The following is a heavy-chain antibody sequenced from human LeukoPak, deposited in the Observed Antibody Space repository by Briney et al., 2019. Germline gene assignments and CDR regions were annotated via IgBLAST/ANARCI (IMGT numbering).Heavy chain of an antibody. CDR3: AKNSEYSYGHDAFDI. J-gene: IGHJ3*02. V-gene: IGHV3-30*18. D-gene: IGHD5-18*01. CDR1: GFTFSSYG. CDR2: ISYDGSNK. Sequence: GRSLRLSCAASGFTFSSYGTHWVRQAPGKGLEWVAVISYDGSNKYYADSVKGRFTISRDNFKNTLYLQMNSLRAEDTAVYYCAKNSEYSYGHDAFDIWGQGTMVTVSS.